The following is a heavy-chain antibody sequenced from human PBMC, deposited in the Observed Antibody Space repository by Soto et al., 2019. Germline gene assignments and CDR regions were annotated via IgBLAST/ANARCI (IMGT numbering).Heavy chain of an antibody. J-gene: IGHJ5*02. D-gene: IGHD6-19*01. CDR3: ARPRPIHSSGWYLGWFDP. CDR2: IYYSGST. V-gene: IGHV4-39*01. CDR1: GGSISSSSYY. Sequence: QLQLQESGPGLVKPSETLSLTCTVSGGSISSSSYYWGWIRQPPGKGLEWIGSIYYSGSTYYNPSLKGRVTLSVDTSKNQFSLKLSSVTAADTAVYYCARPRPIHSSGWYLGWFDPWGQGTLVTVSS.